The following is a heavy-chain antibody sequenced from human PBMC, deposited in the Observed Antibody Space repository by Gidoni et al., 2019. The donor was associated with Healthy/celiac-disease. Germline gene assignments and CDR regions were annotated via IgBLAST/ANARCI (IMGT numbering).Heavy chain of an antibody. CDR1: GCSISSSSYY. D-gene: IGHD3-9*01. Sequence: QLQLQESGPGLVTPSETLSLTCTVSGCSISSSSYYWGWIRQPPGKGLEWIGSIYYSGSTYYNPSLKSRVTISVDTSKNQFSLKLSSVTAADTAVYYCARDLAATIFADYYYYYGMDVWGQGTTVTVSS. V-gene: IGHV4-39*07. CDR3: ARDLAATIFADYYYYYGMDV. CDR2: IYYSGST. J-gene: IGHJ6*02.